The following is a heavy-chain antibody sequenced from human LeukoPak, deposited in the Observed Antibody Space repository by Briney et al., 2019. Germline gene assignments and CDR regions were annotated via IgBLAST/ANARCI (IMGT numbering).Heavy chain of an antibody. CDR1: GFTFDDYA. D-gene: IGHD3-9*01. CDR3: AKAFDILTGSKGMDV. J-gene: IGHJ6*02. Sequence: GGSLRLSCAASGFTFDDYAMHWVRQAPGKGLEWVSGISWNSGSIGYADSVKGRFTISRDNAKNSLYLQMNSLRAEDTALYYCAKAFDILTGSKGMDVWGQGTTVTVSS. V-gene: IGHV3-9*01. CDR2: ISWNSGSI.